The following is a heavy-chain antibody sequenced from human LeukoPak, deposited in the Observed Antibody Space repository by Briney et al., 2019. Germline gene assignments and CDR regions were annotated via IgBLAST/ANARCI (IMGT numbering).Heavy chain of an antibody. V-gene: IGHV4-38-2*02. D-gene: IGHD3-10*01. J-gene: IGHJ5*02. CDR2: IYYSGST. Sequence: PSETLSLTCTVSGYSISSGDYWGWIRQPPGKGLEWIGSIYYSGSTYYNPSLKSRVTISVDTSKNQFSLKLSSVTAADTAVYYCARAYGSGIGWFDLWGQGTLVTVSS. CDR1: GYSISSGDY. CDR3: ARAYGSGIGWFDL.